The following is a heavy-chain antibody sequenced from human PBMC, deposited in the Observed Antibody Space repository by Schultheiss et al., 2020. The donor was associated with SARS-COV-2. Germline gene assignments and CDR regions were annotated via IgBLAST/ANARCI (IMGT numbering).Heavy chain of an antibody. CDR3: ARSPRIRRVGFDP. J-gene: IGHJ5*02. D-gene: IGHD2-15*01. Sequence: SQTLSLTCPVSGGSINSYYWSWIRQPPGKGLEWIGYIYYSGSTNYNPSLKSRVTISVDTSKNQFSLKLSSVTAADTAVYYCARSPRIRRVGFDPWGQGTLVTVSS. CDR2: IYYSGST. CDR1: GGSINSYY. V-gene: IGHV4-59*01.